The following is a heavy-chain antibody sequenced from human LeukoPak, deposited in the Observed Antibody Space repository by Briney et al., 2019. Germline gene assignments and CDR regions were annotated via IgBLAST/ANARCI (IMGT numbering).Heavy chain of an antibody. J-gene: IGHJ4*02. D-gene: IGHD2-15*01. V-gene: IGHV3-21*01. CDR1: GLTFSSYS. CDR2: ISSSSSYI. CDR3: ARPAANYCSGGSCYFDY. Sequence: PGGSLRLSCAASGLTFSSYSMNWVRQAPGKGLEWVSSISSSSSYIYYADSVKGRFTISRDNAKNSLYLQMNSLRAEDTAVYYCARPAANYCSGGSCYFDYWGQGALVTVSS.